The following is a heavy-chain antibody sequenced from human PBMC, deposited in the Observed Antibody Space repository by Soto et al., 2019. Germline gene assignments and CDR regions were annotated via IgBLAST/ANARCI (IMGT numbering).Heavy chain of an antibody. V-gene: IGHV1-69*01. D-gene: IGHD3-10*01. CDR3: ARGGGTVRGVINYYYGMDV. J-gene: IGHJ6*02. CDR1: GGTFSSYA. CDR2: IIPIFGTA. Sequence: QVQLVQSGAEVKKPGSSVKVSCKASGGTFSSYAISWVRQAPGQGLEWMGGIIPIFGTANYAQKFQGRVTITADESTSTAYMELSSLRSEDTAVYYCARGGGTVRGVINYYYGMDVWGQGTTVTVSS.